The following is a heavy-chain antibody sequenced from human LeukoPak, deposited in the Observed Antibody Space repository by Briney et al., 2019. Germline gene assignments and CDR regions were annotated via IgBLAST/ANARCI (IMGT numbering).Heavy chain of an antibody. V-gene: IGHV4-59*01. D-gene: IGHD5-24*01. CDR2: IYYSGST. CDR1: GGSISSYY. Sequence: SRTLSLTCTVSGGSISSYYWSWIRQPPGKGLEWIGYIYYSGSTNYNPSPKSRVTISVDTSKNQFSLKLSSVTAADTAVYYCARVDGYNYPIDYWGQGTLVTVSS. J-gene: IGHJ4*02. CDR3: ARVDGYNYPIDY.